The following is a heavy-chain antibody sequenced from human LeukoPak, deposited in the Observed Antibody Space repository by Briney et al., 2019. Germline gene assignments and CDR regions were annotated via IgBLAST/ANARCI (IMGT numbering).Heavy chain of an antibody. D-gene: IGHD2-15*01. CDR3: ARDRRGYCSGGSCYSSYYYGMDV. J-gene: IGHJ6*02. V-gene: IGHV4-31*03. CDR1: GGSISSSSYY. Sequence: SETLSLTCTVSGGSISSSSYYWSWIRQHPGKGLEWIGYIYYSGSTYYNPSLKSRVTISVDTSKNQFSLRLSSVTAADTAVYYCARDRRGYCSGGSCYSSYYYGMDVWGQGTTVTVSS. CDR2: IYYSGST.